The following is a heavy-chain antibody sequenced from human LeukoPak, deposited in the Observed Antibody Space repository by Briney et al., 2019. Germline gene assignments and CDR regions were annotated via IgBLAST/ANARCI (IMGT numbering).Heavy chain of an antibody. J-gene: IGHJ6*03. D-gene: IGHD3-10*01. V-gene: IGHV4-34*01. CDR3: ARGYYGSGSHCCHMDV. CDR2: INHSGST. CDR1: GGSISSYY. Sequence: SETLSLTCTVSGGSISSYYWSWIRQPPGKGLEWIGEINHSGSTNYNSSLKSRVTISVDTSKNQFSLKLSSVTAADTAVYYCARGYYGSGSHCCHMDVWGKGTTITVS.